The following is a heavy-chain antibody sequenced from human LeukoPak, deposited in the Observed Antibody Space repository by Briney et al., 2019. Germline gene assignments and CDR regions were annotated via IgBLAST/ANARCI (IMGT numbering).Heavy chain of an antibody. CDR3: GKEGGA. D-gene: IGHD3-16*01. CDR2: IGGRGGST. CDR1: GFRFSDFT. V-gene: IGHV3-23*01. Sequence: GGSLRLSCAASGFRFSDFTMTWVRQASGKGPERVSAIGGRGGSTYYADSLGGRFTISRDNSKDMVYLQMNSLKVEDTATYYCGKEGGAWGQGTKVTVSS. J-gene: IGHJ5*02.